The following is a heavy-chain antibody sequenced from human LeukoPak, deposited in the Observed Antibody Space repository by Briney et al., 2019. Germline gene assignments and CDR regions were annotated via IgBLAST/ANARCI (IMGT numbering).Heavy chain of an antibody. Sequence: SETLSLTCAGSGGSFTGLYWNWIRQPPGKGLEWIGEINHSGSTSYNPSLKSRATISVDTSRNQFSLKLSSMTAADTAVYYCLVAAAALGSQHWGQGTLVTVSS. CDR3: LVAAAALGSQH. J-gene: IGHJ1*01. D-gene: IGHD6-13*01. V-gene: IGHV4-34*01. CDR1: GGSFTGLY. CDR2: INHSGST.